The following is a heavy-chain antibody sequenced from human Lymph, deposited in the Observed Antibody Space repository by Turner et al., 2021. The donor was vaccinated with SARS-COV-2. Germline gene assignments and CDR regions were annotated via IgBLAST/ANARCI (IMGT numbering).Heavy chain of an antibody. CDR2: IYSGGTT. CDR3: ARDLGTYGMDV. J-gene: IGHJ6*02. D-gene: IGHD6-13*01. Sequence: EVQLVETGGGLVQPGGSLRLSCAASGFIVSRNYMTWVRQAPGKGLEWVSVIYSGGTTYYADSVKGRFTISRDNSKNTLYLQMNSLRVEDTAVYYCARDLGTYGMDVWGQGTTVTVSS. CDR1: GFIVSRNY. V-gene: IGHV3-53*02.